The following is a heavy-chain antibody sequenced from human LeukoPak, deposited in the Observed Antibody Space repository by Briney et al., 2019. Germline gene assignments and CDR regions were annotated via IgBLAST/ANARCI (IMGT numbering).Heavy chain of an antibody. CDR1: GYTFTCYY. CDR2: INPNSGGT. Sequence: ASVKISCKASGYTFTCYYMHWVRQAPGQGLEWMGWINPNSGGTNYAQEFQGRVTMTRDTSISTAYMELSRLRSDDTAVYYCARVFITMVRGVISYFDYWGQGTLVTVSS. V-gene: IGHV1-2*02. D-gene: IGHD3-10*01. CDR3: ARVFITMVRGVISYFDY. J-gene: IGHJ4*02.